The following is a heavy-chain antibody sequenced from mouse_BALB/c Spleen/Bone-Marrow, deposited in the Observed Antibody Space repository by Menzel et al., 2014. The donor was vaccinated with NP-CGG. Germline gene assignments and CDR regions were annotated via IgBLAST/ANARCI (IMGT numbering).Heavy chain of an antibody. CDR3: ASATTATYYAMDY. V-gene: IGHV14-3*02. CDR2: IDPANGNT. J-gene: IGHJ4*01. CDR1: GFNIKDTY. Sequence: EVKLQESGAELVKPGASVKLSCTASGFNIKDTYMHWVKQRPERGLEWIGRIDPANGNTKYDPKFQGKATITTDTSSNTAYLQVSSLTSEDTAVYYCASATTATYYAMDYWGQGTSVTVSA. D-gene: IGHD1-2*01.